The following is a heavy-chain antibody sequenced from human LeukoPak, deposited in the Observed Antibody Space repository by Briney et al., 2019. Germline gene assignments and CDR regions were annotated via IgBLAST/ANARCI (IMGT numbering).Heavy chain of an antibody. CDR2: IYYNVGT. CDR1: GGSLYSHY. J-gene: IGHJ6*02. CDR3: ARHYDILTGYYTPGGMDV. D-gene: IGHD3-9*01. Sequence: PSDTLSLLCTVSGGSLYSHYWSWLRQSPGKGLEWIGYIYYNVGTNYNPSLKSRVSISADTYKSQSSLRLNFVSAADTAVYYCARHYDILTGYYTPGGMDVWGQGTTVTVSS. V-gene: IGHV4-59*08.